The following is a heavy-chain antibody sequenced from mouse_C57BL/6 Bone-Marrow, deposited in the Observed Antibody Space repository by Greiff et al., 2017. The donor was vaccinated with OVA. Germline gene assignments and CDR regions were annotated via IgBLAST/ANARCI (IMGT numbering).Heavy chain of an antibody. CDR3: ALYYYGSSYGY. CDR2: LHPSDSDT. D-gene: IGHD1-1*01. J-gene: IGHJ2*01. Sequence: QVQLQQSGAELVKPGASVTVSCKASGYTFTSYWMHWVKQRPGQGLEWIGRLHPSDSDTNYTQKFKGKATLTVDKSASTAYMQLSSLTSEDSAVYYCALYYYGSSYGYWGQGTTLTVSS. V-gene: IGHV1-74*01. CDR1: GYTFTSYW.